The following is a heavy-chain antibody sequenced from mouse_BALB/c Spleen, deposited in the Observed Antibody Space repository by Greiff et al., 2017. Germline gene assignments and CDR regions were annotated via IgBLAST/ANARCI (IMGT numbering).Heavy chain of an antibody. CDR2: IWGDGST. CDR1: GFSLTGYG. V-gene: IGHV2-6-7*01. CDR3: AREAWGNYFYY. D-gene: IGHD4-1*01. Sequence: QVQLQQSGPGLVAPSQCLSITCTVSGFSLTGYGVNWVRQPPGKGLEWLGMIWGDGSTDYNSAIKSRLSISKDNSKSQVFLKMNSLQTDDTARYYCAREAWGNYFYYWGQGTTLTVSS. J-gene: IGHJ2*01.